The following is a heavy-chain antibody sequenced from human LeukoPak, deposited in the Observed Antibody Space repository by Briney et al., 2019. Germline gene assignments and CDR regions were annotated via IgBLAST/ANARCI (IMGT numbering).Heavy chain of an antibody. CDR2: ISAYNGNT. J-gene: IGHJ4*02. V-gene: IGHV1-18*01. D-gene: IGHD6-13*01. CDR1: GYTFTSYG. CDR3: ARRVHRSSWSSYFDS. Sequence: ASVKVSCKASGYTFTSYGISWVRQAPGQGLEWMGWISAYNGNTNYAQKLQGRVTMTTDTSTSTAYMELRSLRSDDTAVYYCARRVHRSSWSSYFDSWGQETLVTVSS.